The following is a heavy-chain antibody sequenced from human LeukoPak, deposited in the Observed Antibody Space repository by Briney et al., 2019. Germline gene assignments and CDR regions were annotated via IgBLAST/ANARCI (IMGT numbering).Heavy chain of an antibody. Sequence: GGSLRLSCAASGFTFSSYSMNWVRQAPGKGLEWVSSISSSSSYIYYADSVKGRFTVSRDNAKNSLYLRMNSLRAEDTAVYYCARDPAYSSSYSHWGQGTLVTVSS. J-gene: IGHJ4*02. CDR3: ARDPAYSSSYSH. V-gene: IGHV3-21*01. CDR2: ISSSSSYI. D-gene: IGHD6-13*01. CDR1: GFTFSSYS.